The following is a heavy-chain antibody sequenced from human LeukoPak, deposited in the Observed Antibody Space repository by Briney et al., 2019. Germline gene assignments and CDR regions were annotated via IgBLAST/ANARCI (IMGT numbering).Heavy chain of an antibody. Sequence: SETLSLTCAVYGGSFSGYYWTWIRQPPGKGLEWIGEMNHSGSANYNPSLKSRVTISVDTSKNQCSLRLSSVTAADTAVYYCARDYHYYDSRGLYWGQGTLVTVSS. CDR1: GGSFSGYY. CDR2: MNHSGSA. D-gene: IGHD3-22*01. V-gene: IGHV4-34*01. J-gene: IGHJ4*02. CDR3: ARDYHYYDSRGLY.